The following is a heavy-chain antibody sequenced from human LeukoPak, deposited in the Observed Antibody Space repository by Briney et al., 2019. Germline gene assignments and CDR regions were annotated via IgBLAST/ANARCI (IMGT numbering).Heavy chain of an antibody. V-gene: IGHV5-51*01. CDR3: ARTAMGDRSGGSCYSDNALDI. Sequence: GESLKISCKGSGYSFTSYWIGWVRQMPGKGLEWMGIIYPGDSDTRYSPSFQGQVTISADKSISTAYLQWSSLKASDTAMYYCARTAMGDRSGGSCYSDNALDIWGQGTMVTVSS. CDR2: IYPGDSDT. CDR1: GYSFTSYW. D-gene: IGHD2-15*01. J-gene: IGHJ3*02.